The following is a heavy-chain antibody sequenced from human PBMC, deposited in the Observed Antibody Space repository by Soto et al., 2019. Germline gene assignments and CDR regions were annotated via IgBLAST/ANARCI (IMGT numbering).Heavy chain of an antibody. CDR1: GGSITPYE. V-gene: IGHV4-59*01. Sequence: SETLSLTCTVSGGSITPYEWSWIRQSPGKGLEWIAYMYSSGSSDYNPSLKGRVTISMDTSKNQYSLKLNSATAADTAVYYCAREWSGFDYWGQGILVTVSS. CDR3: AREWSGFDY. J-gene: IGHJ4*02. CDR2: MYSSGSS. D-gene: IGHD2-8*01.